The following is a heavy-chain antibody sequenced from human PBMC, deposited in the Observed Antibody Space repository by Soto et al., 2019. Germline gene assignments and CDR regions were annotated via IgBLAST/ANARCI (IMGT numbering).Heavy chain of an antibody. V-gene: IGHV1-69*01. Sequence: QVQLVQSGAEEKKPGSSVNVSCKASGGTFSNYALSWVRQVPGQGLEWMGGIISLFGTTNYAQKFQDRVTITADESTSTAYMELSSLRSEDTAVYYCARGRGIGYSSSWNIYWYYNMDVWGQGTTVTVSS. CDR3: ARGRGIGYSSSWNIYWYYNMDV. J-gene: IGHJ6*02. D-gene: IGHD6-13*01. CDR2: IISLFGTT. CDR1: GGTFSNYA.